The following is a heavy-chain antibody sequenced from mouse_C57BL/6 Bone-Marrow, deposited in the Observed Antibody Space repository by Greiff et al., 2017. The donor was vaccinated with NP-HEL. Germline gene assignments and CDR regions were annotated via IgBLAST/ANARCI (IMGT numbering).Heavy chain of an antibody. CDR1: GYTFTDYN. V-gene: IGHV1-18*01. J-gene: IGHJ2*01. CDR2: INPNTGGT. Sequence: VPLQQSGPELVKPGASVKIPCKASGYTFTDYNMDWVKQSHGKSLEWIGDINPNTGGTIYTQNFKGKATLTVDKSSSTAYMELRSLTSEDTAVDYCERGDIYYGNFHFDYWGQGTTLTVSS. CDR3: ERGDIYYGNFHFDY. D-gene: IGHD2-1*01.